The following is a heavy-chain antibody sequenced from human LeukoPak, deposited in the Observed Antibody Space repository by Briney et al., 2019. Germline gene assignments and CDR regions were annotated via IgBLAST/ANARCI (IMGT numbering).Heavy chain of an antibody. Sequence: PGGSLRLSCAASGFTFSSYGMHWVRQAPGKGLEWVAVISYDGSNKYYADSVKGRFTISRDNSKNTLYLQMNSLRAEDTAVYYCAKEADCSSTSCYRLRLGEFDYWGQGTLVTVSS. CDR2: ISYDGSNK. V-gene: IGHV3-30*18. D-gene: IGHD2-2*01. CDR1: GFTFSSYG. J-gene: IGHJ4*02. CDR3: AKEADCSSTSCYRLRLGEFDY.